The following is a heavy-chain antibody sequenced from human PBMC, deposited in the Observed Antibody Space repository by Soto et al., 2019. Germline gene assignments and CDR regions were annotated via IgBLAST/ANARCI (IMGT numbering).Heavy chain of an antibody. D-gene: IGHD3-10*01. CDR1: GGSISSGGYY. V-gene: IGHV4-31*01. J-gene: IGHJ5*02. Sequence: SETLSLTCTVSGGSISSGGYYWSWIRQHPGKSLEWIGYIYYSGSTYNNTSLKSQVTISVDTSKNQFSLKLSFVTAADTAVYYCARSVTPWGQGTLVTVS. CDR3: ARSVTP. CDR2: IYYSGST.